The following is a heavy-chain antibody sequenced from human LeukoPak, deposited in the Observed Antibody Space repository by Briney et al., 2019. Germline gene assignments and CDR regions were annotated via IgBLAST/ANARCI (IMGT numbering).Heavy chain of an antibody. D-gene: IGHD1-26*01. J-gene: IGHJ4*02. CDR3: ARDTWSDSGSYSFDY. CDR2: ISSSSSTI. CDR1: GFTFSGYS. V-gene: IGHV3-48*04. Sequence: GGSLRLSCAASGFTFSGYSMNWVRQAPGKGLEWVSYISSSSSTIYYADSVKGRFTISRDNAKNSLYLQMNSLRAEDTAVYYCARDTWSDSGSYSFDYWGQGTLVTISS.